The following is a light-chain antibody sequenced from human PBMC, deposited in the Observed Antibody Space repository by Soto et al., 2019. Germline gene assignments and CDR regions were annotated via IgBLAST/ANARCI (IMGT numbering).Light chain of an antibody. Sequence: EIVLTQSPCTLSLSTGERATLSCRASQSVSSSYLAWYQQKPGQAPRLLIYGASSRATGIPDRFSGSGSGTDFTLTISRLEPEDFAVYYCQQYGSSPERTFGQGTKVDIK. CDR3: QQYGSSPERT. J-gene: IGKJ1*01. V-gene: IGKV3-20*01. CDR2: GAS. CDR1: QSVSSSY.